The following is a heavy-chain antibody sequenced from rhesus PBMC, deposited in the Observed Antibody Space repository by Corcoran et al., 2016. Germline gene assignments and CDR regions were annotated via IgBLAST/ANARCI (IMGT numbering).Heavy chain of an antibody. V-gene: IGHV4-127*01. CDR1: GYSISSVYG. CDR2: IGGSSGNT. J-gene: IGHJ4*01. CDR3: ARGLSYSGSYYYGY. Sequence: QVQLQESVPGLVKPSVTLSLPCAVSGYSISSVYGWSWLRQPPGQGLDWIGYIGGSSGNTNYNPSHKSRVTISKDTSKNQFALKLNSVTAADTAVYYCARGLSYSGSYYYGYWGQGVLVTVSS. D-gene: IGHD3-16*01.